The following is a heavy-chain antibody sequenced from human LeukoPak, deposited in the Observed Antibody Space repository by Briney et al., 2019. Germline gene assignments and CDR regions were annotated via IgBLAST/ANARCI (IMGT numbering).Heavy chain of an antibody. CDR1: GFTFTNYA. Sequence: PGGSLRLSCAASGFTFTNYAMHWVRQAPGKGLEWVAVISYDGSNEYYADSVKGRFSISRDISKNTLYLQVNSLTAEDTAMYYCARDGYYYDSSGPTLGDYWGQGTLVTVSS. V-gene: IGHV3-30-3*01. CDR2: ISYDGSNE. J-gene: IGHJ4*02. CDR3: ARDGYYYDSSGPTLGDY. D-gene: IGHD3-22*01.